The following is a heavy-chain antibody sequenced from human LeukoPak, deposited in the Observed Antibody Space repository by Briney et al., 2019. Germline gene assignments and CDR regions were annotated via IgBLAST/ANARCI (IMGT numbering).Heavy chain of an antibody. V-gene: IGHV3-30*18. D-gene: IGHD3-22*01. J-gene: IGHJ4*02. CDR1: GFTFSNYG. Sequence: GGSLRLSCAASGFTFSNYGMHWVRQAPGKGLQWVAVISHDGTNKYYADSVKGRFTISRDNSKNTLYLQMNSLRAEDTAVYYCAKASAMIVVVSKHFDYWGQGTLVTVSS. CDR3: AKASAMIVVVSKHFDY. CDR2: ISHDGTNK.